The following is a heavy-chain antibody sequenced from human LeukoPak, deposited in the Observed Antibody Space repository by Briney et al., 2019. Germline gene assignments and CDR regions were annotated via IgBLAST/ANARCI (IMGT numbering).Heavy chain of an antibody. D-gene: IGHD3-16*01. CDR1: GGSVSSHY. J-gene: IGHJ4*02. Sequence: SETLSLTCTVSGGSVSSHYWSWIRQPPGKGLEWIGYIYYSGSTNYNPSLKSRVTISVDTSKNQFSLRLSSVTAADTAVYYCARDLGDWGQGTLVTVSS. V-gene: IGHV4-59*02. CDR2: IYYSGST. CDR3: ARDLGD.